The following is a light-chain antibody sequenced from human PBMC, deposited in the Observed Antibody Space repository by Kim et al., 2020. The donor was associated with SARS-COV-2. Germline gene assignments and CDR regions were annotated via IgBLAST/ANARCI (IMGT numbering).Light chain of an antibody. Sequence: GQSFAISCTGTSSDVGGYNFVSWFQQHPGKAPKLVIYDVTKRPSGVSNRFSGSKSGNTASLTISGLQAEDEADYYCSSSTPNTTPLFGGGTQLTVL. CDR3: SSSTPNTTPL. J-gene: IGLJ2*01. CDR2: DVT. V-gene: IGLV2-14*03. CDR1: SSDVGGYNF.